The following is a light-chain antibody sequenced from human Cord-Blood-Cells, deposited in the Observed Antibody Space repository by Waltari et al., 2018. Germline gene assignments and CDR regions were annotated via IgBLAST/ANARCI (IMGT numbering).Light chain of an antibody. CDR2: WAS. CDR1: QSVLYSSNNKNY. J-gene: IGKJ2*03. Sequence: DIVMTQSPDSLAVSLGARATINCKSSQSVLYSSNNKNYLAWYQQKPGQPPKPLLYWASTRESGVPDRFSGSGSGTDFTLTISSLQAEDVAVYYYQQYYSTPYSFGQGTKLEIK. V-gene: IGKV4-1*01. CDR3: QQYYSTPYS.